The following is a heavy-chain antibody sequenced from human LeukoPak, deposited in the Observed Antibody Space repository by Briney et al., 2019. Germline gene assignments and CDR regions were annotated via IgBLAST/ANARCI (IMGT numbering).Heavy chain of an antibody. CDR1: GFTFSSYA. CDR3: ARELHAFDY. CDR2: ISYDGSNK. Sequence: GRSLRLSCAASGFTFSSYAMHWVRQAPGKGLGWVAVISYDGSNKYYADSVKGRFTVSRDNSKNTLYLQMNSLRAEDTAVYYCARELHAFDYWGQGTLVTVSS. V-gene: IGHV3-30*01. J-gene: IGHJ4*02. D-gene: IGHD2-15*01.